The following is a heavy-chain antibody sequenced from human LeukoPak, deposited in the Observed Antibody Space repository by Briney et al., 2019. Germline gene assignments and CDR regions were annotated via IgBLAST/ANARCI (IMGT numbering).Heavy chain of an antibody. CDR3: ARSQWLIDASIDY. D-gene: IGHD6-19*01. CDR2: INPTSGGT. V-gene: IGHV1-2*02. J-gene: IGHJ4*02. CDR1: GYTFTGYH. Sequence: ASVKVSCKASGYTFTGYHMHWVRQAPGQGLEWMGWINPTSGGTKYAQKFQGRVTMTRDTSISTAYMELSRLRSDDTAVYYCARSQWLIDASIDYWGQGTLVTVSS.